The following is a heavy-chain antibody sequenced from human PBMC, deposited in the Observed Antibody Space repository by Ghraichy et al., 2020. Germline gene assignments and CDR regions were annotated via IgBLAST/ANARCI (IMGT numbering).Heavy chain of an antibody. Sequence: GGSLRLSCAASGFTFDDSAMHWVRQAPGKGLEWVSLISGDGGSTSYADSVKGRITISSDNSKNSLYLQMHSLRTEDNALYYYAKGAPKGWPLGYFDYWGQGTLVTVSS. V-gene: IGHV3-43*02. CDR2: ISGDGGST. CDR1: GFTFDDSA. CDR3: AKGAPKGWPLGYFDY. D-gene: IGHD5-24*01. J-gene: IGHJ4*02.